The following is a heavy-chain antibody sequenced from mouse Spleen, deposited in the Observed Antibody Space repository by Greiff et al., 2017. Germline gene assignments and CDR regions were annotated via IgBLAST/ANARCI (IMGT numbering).Heavy chain of an antibody. CDR2: INPSSGYT. J-gene: IGHJ2*01. Sequence: VQLQQSGAELAKPGASVKLSCKASGYTFTSYWMHWVKQRPGQGLEWIGYINPSSGYTKYNQKFKVKATLTADKSSSTAYMQLSSLTYEDSAVYYCARYPIDYYGSSPLDYWGQGTTRTVSS. V-gene: IGHV1-7*01. CDR3: ARYPIDYYGSSPLDY. D-gene: IGHD1-1*01. CDR1: GYTFTSYW.